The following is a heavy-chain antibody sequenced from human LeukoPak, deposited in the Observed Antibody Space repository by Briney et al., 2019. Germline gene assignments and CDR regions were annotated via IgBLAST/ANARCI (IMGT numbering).Heavy chain of an antibody. Sequence: PGGSLRLSCAASGFTFSDYNMRWIRQAPGKGLEWVSSISRSGSTKYYADSVKGRFTISRDNSKNTLYLQMNSLRAEDTAVYYCARYKKDGYNYFDYWGQGTLVTVSS. CDR2: ISRSGSTK. CDR1: GFTFSDYN. V-gene: IGHV3-11*04. D-gene: IGHD5-24*01. CDR3: ARYKKDGYNYFDY. J-gene: IGHJ4*02.